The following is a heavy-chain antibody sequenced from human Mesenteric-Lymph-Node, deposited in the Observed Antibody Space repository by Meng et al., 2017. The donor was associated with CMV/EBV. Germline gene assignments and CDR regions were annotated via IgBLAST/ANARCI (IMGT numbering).Heavy chain of an antibody. Sequence: ASVKVSCKASGYTFTGYDINWVRQATGQGLEWMGWMNPNSGNTGYAQKFQGRVTMTRNTSISTAYMELSSLRSEDTAVYYCARVGGTYYDFWSGHRASGYGMDVWGQGTTVTVSS. CDR2: MNPNSGNT. V-gene: IGHV1-8*01. CDR3: ARVGGTYYDFWSGHRASGYGMDV. J-gene: IGHJ6*02. D-gene: IGHD3-3*01. CDR1: GYTFTGYD.